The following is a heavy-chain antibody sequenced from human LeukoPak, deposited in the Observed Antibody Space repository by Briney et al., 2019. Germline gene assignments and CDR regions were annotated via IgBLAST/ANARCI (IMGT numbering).Heavy chain of an antibody. CDR3: AKDMYDILTGYDIGRDNWFDP. D-gene: IGHD3-9*01. J-gene: IGHJ5*02. V-gene: IGHV3-48*03. Sequence: GGSLRLSCAASGFTFSSYEMNWVRQAPGKGLEWVSYISSSSTIYYADSVKGRFTISRDNAKNSLYLQMNSLRAEDTAVYYCAKDMYDILTGYDIGRDNWFDPWGQGTLVSVSS. CDR1: GFTFSSYE. CDR2: ISSSSTI.